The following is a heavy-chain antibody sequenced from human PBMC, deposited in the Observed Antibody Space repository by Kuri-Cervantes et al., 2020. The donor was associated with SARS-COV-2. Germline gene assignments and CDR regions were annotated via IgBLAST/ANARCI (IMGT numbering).Heavy chain of an antibody. V-gene: IGHV5-51*01. CDR2: IYPGDSDT. J-gene: IGHJ4*02. Sequence: KVSCKGSGYTFTNYWVGWVRQMPGKGLEWMGIIYPGDSDTSYSPSLQGQVTFSADKSTSTAYLQWSSLKDSDTAMYYCARRWYEYASGTSSFDYWGQGTLVTVSS. CDR1: GYTFTNYW. CDR3: ARRWYEYASGTSSFDY. D-gene: IGHD3-10*01.